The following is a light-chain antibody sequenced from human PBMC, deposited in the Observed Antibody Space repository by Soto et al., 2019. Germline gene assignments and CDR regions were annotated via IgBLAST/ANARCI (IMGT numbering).Light chain of an antibody. CDR2: AAS. J-gene: IGKJ2*01. CDR3: QQTYSTLGT. Sequence: DIQMTQSPSSLSASLGDRVTITCRASQSIRTYLNWYQQKPGKAPTLLIYAASRLQSGVPSRFSGSGSGTDFTPTISSLQPEDFATYHCQQTYSTLGTFGQGTKLEIK. CDR1: QSIRTY. V-gene: IGKV1-39*01.